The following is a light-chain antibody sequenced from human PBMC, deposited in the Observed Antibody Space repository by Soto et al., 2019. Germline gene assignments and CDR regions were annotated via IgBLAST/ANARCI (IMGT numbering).Light chain of an antibody. J-gene: IGKJ5*01. CDR1: QNISRS. V-gene: IGKV3D-15*01. CDR3: QQYAEGTPIT. CDR2: GAS. Sequence: EIVMTQSPVTLSVSPGEGATLSCRASQNISRSLAWYQQKPGQGPSLLISGASSRATGIPDRFSGSGSGTDFTLTISRLESDDFALYYCQQYAEGTPITFGQGTRLEIK.